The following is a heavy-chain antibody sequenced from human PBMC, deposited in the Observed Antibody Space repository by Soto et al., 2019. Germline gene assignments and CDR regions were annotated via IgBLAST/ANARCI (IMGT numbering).Heavy chain of an antibody. Sequence: EVQLVQSGGGLVKPGGSLRLSCAASGFTFATYSMSWVRQAPGKGLEWVSSITSSSDYIHYADSVRGRFTISRDNAXDSLYMPMISVRGEDTAVYYCARDTNFDASGSGVDYWGQGTLVTGSS. CDR1: GFTFATYS. D-gene: IGHD3-10*01. V-gene: IGHV3-21*06. CDR2: ITSSSDYI. J-gene: IGHJ4*02. CDR3: ARDTNFDASGSGVDY.